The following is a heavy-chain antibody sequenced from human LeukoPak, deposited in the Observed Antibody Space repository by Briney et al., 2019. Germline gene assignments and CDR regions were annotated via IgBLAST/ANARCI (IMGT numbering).Heavy chain of an antibody. CDR2: IRYDGSNK. V-gene: IGHV3-30*02. J-gene: IGHJ4*02. CDR1: GFTFSSYG. D-gene: IGHD1-26*01. CDR3: AKDYGVSYYGFNYFDY. Sequence: GGSLRLSCAASGFTFSSYGMHWVRQAPGKGLERVAFIRYDGSNKYYADSVKGRFTISRDNSKNTLYLQMNSLRAEDTAVYYCAKDYGVSYYGFNYFDYWGQGTLVTVSS.